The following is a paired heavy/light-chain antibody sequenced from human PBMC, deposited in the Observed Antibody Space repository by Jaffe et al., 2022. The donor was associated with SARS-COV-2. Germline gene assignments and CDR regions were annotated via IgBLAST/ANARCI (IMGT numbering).Heavy chain of an antibody. CDR2: ISGSGGSI. CDR3: VKAAGDLTWGGMDV. CDR1: GFTFNAYA. J-gene: IGHJ6*02. D-gene: IGHD7-27*01. Sequence: EVHLLESGGGLVQTGGSLRLSCSASGFTFNAYAINWVRQASGKGLEWVSVISGSGGSIYQVDSVKGRFTISRDNSKNTVYLQMNSLRAEDTAVYYCVKAAGDLTWGGMDVWGQGTTVTVSS. V-gene: IGHV3-23*01.
Light chain of an antibody. V-gene: IGLV8-61*01. CDR1: SGSVSTGNY. CDR2: STW. J-gene: IGLJ3*02. CDR3: ALYVGSGIWV. Sequence: QTVVTQEASFSVSPGGTVTLTCGLSSGSVSTGNYPSWYQQTPGQTPRTLIYSTWTRSSGVPDRFSGSILGNKAALTITGAQADDESDYYCALYVGSGIWVFGGGTKLTVL.